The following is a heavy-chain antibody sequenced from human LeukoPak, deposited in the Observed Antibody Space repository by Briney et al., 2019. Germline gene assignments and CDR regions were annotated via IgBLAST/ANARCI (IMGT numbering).Heavy chain of an antibody. CDR3: ARCRYYYYYMDV. CDR2: IYHSGST. Sequence: SETLSLTCTVSGYSISSGYYWGWIRQPPGKGLEWIGSIYHSGSTYYNPSLKSRVTISVDTSKIQFSLKLSSVTAADTAVYYCARCRYYYYYMDVWGKGTTVTVSS. V-gene: IGHV4-38-2*02. CDR1: GYSISSGYY. J-gene: IGHJ6*03.